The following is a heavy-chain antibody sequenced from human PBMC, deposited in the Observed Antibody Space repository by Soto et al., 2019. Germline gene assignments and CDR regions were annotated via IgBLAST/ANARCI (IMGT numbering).Heavy chain of an antibody. D-gene: IGHD3-16*01. CDR2: IYYSGST. CDR3: AKKRGGEAFGWFDP. V-gene: IGHV4-59*01. J-gene: IGHJ5*02. Sequence: QVQLQESGPGLVKPSETLSLTCTVSGGSISSYYWSWIRQPPGKGLEWIGYIYYSGSTNYNPSLKSRVTISVDTSKNQFSLKLSSVTAADTAVYYCAKKRGGEAFGWFDPWGQGTLVTVSS. CDR1: GGSISSYY.